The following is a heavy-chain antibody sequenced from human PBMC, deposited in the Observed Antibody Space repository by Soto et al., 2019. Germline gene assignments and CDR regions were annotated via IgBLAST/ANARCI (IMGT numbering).Heavy chain of an antibody. D-gene: IGHD5-12*01. CDR1: GFNFSFYA. CDR3: ASRDGYNSDY. J-gene: IGHJ4*02. V-gene: IGHV3-21*01. Sequence: PGGSLRLSCASSGFNFSFYAMHWVRQTPGKGLEWVSSISSSSSYIYYADSVKGRFTISRDNAKNSLYLQMNSLRAEDTAVYYCASRDGYNSDYWGQGTLVTVSS. CDR2: ISSSSSYI.